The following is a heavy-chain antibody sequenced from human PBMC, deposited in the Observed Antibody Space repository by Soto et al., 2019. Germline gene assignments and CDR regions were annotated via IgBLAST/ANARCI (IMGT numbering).Heavy chain of an antibody. Sequence: SGPTLVNPTQTLTLTCTFSGFSLSTSGVGVGWIRQPPGKALEWLALIYWNDDKRYSPSLKGRLTITKDTSKNQVVLKMTNMDPVDTATYYCAHGWAAAGLYSYYGMDVWGQGTTVTVSS. D-gene: IGHD6-13*01. CDR2: IYWNDDK. CDR3: AHGWAAAGLYSYYGMDV. J-gene: IGHJ6*02. V-gene: IGHV2-5*01. CDR1: GFSLSTSGVG.